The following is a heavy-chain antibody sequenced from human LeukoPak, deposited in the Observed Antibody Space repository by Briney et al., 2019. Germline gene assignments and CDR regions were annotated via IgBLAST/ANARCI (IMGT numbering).Heavy chain of an antibody. CDR1: GYSISSGYY. CDR2: IYYSGST. CDR3: ARGVYASSSDY. J-gene: IGHJ4*02. D-gene: IGHD2/OR15-2a*01. Sequence: PSETLSLTCTVSGYSISSGYYWGWIRQPPGKGLEWIGSIYYSGSTYYNPSLESRVTMSVDTSKNQFSLRLSSVTAADTAVYYCARGVYASSSDYWGQGTLVTVSS. V-gene: IGHV4-38-2*02.